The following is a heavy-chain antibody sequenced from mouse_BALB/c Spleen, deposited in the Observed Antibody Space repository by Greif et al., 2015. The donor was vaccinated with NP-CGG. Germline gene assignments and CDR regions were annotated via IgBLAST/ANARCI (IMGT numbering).Heavy chain of an antibody. V-gene: IGHV1-7*01. CDR1: GYTFTSYW. J-gene: IGHJ2*01. D-gene: IGHD1-1*01. CDR3: ARDYGSSDYFDY. CDR2: INPSTGYT. Sequence: VQLQQSGAELAKPGASVKMSCKASGYTFTSYWMHWVKQRPGQGLEWIGYINPSTGYTEYNQKFKDKATLTADKSSSTAYMQLSSLTSEDSAVYYCARDYGSSDYFDYWGQGTTLTVSS.